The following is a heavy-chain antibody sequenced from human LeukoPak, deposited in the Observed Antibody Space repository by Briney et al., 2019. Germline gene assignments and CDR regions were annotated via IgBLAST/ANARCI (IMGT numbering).Heavy chain of an antibody. J-gene: IGHJ4*02. V-gene: IGHV3-64D*06. Sequence: PGGSLRLSCSASGFVFSIYTMYWVRQAPGKGPEYVSTISGSGNGGSIYYADSVKGRFTISRDDSKSILYLQMNGPRSEDTAVYYCVKDFGRVRGTPDSWGQGTLVTVSS. CDR1: GFVFSIYT. CDR2: ISGSGNGGSI. CDR3: VKDFGRVRGTPDS. D-gene: IGHD3-16*01.